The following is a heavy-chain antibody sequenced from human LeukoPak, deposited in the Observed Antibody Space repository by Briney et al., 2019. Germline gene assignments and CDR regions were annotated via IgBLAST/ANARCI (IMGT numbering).Heavy chain of an antibody. D-gene: IGHD3/OR15-3a*01. J-gene: IGHJ4*02. CDR1: AGSISSYY. CDR3: ARGRPDFWTNFYTYFLDS. Sequence: SQTLSLTCTVSAGSISSYYWTWIRQPPGKGLEWIGYIYYSGSTNYNPSLKSRVAISLDTSKNQFSLKLSSVTAADTAIYYCARGRPDFWTNFYTYFLDSWGQGTLVTVSS. V-gene: IGHV4-59*12. CDR2: IYYSGST.